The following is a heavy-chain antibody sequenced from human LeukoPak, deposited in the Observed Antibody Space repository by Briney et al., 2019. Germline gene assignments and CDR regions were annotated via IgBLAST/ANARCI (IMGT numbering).Heavy chain of an antibody. CDR1: GFTFSSYT. Sequence: GGSLRLSCAGSGFTFSSYTMNWVRQAPGKGLECVSSISSTSSTIYYADSVKGRFTISRDNSKNTLYLQMNSLRAEDTAVYYCAKYVSAKGPPYALDVWGQGTTVTVSS. V-gene: IGHV3-48*04. CDR2: ISSTSSTI. J-gene: IGHJ6*02. CDR3: AKYVSAKGPPYALDV. D-gene: IGHD2/OR15-2a*01.